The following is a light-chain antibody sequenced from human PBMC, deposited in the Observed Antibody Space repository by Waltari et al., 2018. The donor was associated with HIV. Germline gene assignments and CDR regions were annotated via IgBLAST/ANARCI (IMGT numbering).Light chain of an antibody. J-gene: IGLJ1*01. CDR1: SSDVGSYNL. V-gene: IGLV2-23*02. CDR2: EVS. Sequence: QSALTQPASVSGSPGQSITISCTGTSSDVGSYNLVSWYQQHPGKAPKLMIYEVSKRPSGVSNRFSGSRSGNTASLTFSGLQAEDEADYYCCSYAGSSTYVFGTGTKFPVL. CDR3: CSYAGSSTYV.